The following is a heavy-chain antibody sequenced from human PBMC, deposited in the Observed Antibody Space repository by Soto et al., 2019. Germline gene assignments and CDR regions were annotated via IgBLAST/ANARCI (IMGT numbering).Heavy chain of an antibody. CDR3: ARSHYDILNGYLYYYYYYYMDV. J-gene: IGHJ6*03. Sequence: ASVKVSCKASGYTFTSYDINWVRQATGQGLEWMGWMNPNSGNTGYAQKFQGRVTMTRNTSISTAYMELSSLRSEDTAVYYCARSHYDILNGYLYYYYYYYMDVWGKGTTVTVSS. CDR2: MNPNSGNT. CDR1: GYTFTSYD. D-gene: IGHD3-9*01. V-gene: IGHV1-8*01.